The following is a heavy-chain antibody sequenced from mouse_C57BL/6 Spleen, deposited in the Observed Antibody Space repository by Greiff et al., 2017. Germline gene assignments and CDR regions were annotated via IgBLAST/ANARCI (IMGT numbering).Heavy chain of an antibody. D-gene: IGHD2-5*01. CDR3: ATYYSNYGGAMDY. CDR2: IYPGSGST. J-gene: IGHJ4*01. V-gene: IGHV1-55*01. Sequence: QVQLQQPGAELVKPGASVKMSCKASGYTFTSYWITWVKQRPGQGLEWIGDIYPGSGSTNYNEKFKSKATLTVDTSSSTAYMQLSSLTSEDSAVYNCATYYSNYGGAMDYWGQGTSVTVSS. CDR1: GYTFTSYW.